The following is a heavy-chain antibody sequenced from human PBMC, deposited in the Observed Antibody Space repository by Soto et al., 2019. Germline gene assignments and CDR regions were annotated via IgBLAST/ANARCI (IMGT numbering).Heavy chain of an antibody. D-gene: IGHD4-17*01. CDR3: AKPGSTVPYYYYYYMDV. V-gene: IGHV3-23*01. Sequence: GGSLRLSCAAAGFTFSSYAMSCVRQTPGKGLEWVSAISGSGGSTYYADSVKGRFTISRDNSKNTLYLQVNSLRAEDTAVYYCAKPGSTVPYYYYYYMDVWGKGTTVTVSS. CDR1: GFTFSSYA. J-gene: IGHJ6*03. CDR2: ISGSGGST.